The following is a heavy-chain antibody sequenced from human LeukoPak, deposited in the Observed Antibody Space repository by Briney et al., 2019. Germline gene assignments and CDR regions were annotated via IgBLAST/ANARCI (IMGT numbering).Heavy chain of an antibody. CDR1: GFTFSSYG. CDR3: AKGVLGYCSSTSCL. Sequence: PGGSLRLSCAASGFTFSSYGMHWVRQAPGKGLEWVAFIRYDGSNKYYADSAKGRFTISRDNSKNTLYLQMNSLRAEDTAVYYCAKGVLGYCSSTSCLWGQGTLVTVSS. CDR2: IRYDGSNK. J-gene: IGHJ4*02. V-gene: IGHV3-30*02. D-gene: IGHD2-2*01.